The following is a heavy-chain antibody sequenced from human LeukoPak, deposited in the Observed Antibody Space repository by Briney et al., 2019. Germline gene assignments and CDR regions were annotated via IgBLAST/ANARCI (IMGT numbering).Heavy chain of an antibody. D-gene: IGHD5-18*01. Sequence: SETLSLTCTVSGDSISYYYWSWIRQPPGKGLEWMGKIYYSGNTNYNPSLKSRVTISVDTSKNQSSLKLISVTAADTAVYYCARVRGYSYDSSDFDYWGQGTLVTVSS. V-gene: IGHV4-59*01. CDR1: GDSISYYY. CDR2: IYYSGNT. J-gene: IGHJ4*02. CDR3: ARVRGYSYDSSDFDY.